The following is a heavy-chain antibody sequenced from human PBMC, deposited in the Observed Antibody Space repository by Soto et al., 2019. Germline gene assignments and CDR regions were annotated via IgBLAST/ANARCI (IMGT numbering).Heavy chain of an antibody. CDR3: ARYDEYSSPYDY. CDR2: ISSSSSYI. CDR1: GFTFSSYS. D-gene: IGHD6-6*01. Sequence: SGGSLRLSCAASGFTFSSYSINWVRQAPGKGLEWVSSISSSSSYIYYADSVRGRFTICRDNAKNSLYLQMNSLRAEDTAVYYCARYDEYSSPYDYWGQRTLVTVSS. V-gene: IGHV3-21*01. J-gene: IGHJ4*02.